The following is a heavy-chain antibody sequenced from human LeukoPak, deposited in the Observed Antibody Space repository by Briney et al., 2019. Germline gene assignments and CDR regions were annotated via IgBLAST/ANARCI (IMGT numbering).Heavy chain of an antibody. CDR1: GGSISSYY. CDR3: ARGVVIAPQTFDY. J-gene: IGHJ4*02. Sequence: SETLSLTCTVFGGSISSYYWSWIRQPPGKGLEWIGYIYYSGSTNYNPSLKSRVTISVDTSKNQFSLKLSSVTAADTAVYYCARGVVIAPQTFDYWGQGTLVTVSS. CDR2: IYYSGST. V-gene: IGHV4-59*01. D-gene: IGHD2-21*01.